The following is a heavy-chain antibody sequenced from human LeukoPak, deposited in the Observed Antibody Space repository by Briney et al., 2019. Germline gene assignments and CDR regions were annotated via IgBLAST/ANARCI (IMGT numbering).Heavy chain of an antibody. Sequence: GGSLRLSCAASGFTFSSYWMSWVRQAPGKGLEWVANINQDGSEKYYVDSVKGRFTISRDAKNSLYLQMNSLRVEDTAVYYCASHYGSGSYSGDAFDFWGQGTMVTVSS. V-gene: IGHV3-7*01. CDR3: ASHYGSGSYSGDAFDF. CDR1: GFTFSSYW. D-gene: IGHD3-10*01. J-gene: IGHJ3*01. CDR2: INQDGSEK.